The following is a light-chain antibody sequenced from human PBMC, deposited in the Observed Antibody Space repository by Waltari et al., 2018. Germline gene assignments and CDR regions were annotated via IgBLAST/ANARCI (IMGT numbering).Light chain of an antibody. V-gene: IGLV1-40*01. Sequence: QSVLTQPPSVSGAPGQRVSISCTGSGSNIGAGYDVHGYQQLPGKAPKLRICGVNTRPVGVPDRFSCSLAGTSAYLAIAGLQADDGADYYCQSYDPSLSVVFGGGTRLTVL. J-gene: IGLJ2*01. CDR2: GVN. CDR3: QSYDPSLSVV. CDR1: GSNIGAGYD.